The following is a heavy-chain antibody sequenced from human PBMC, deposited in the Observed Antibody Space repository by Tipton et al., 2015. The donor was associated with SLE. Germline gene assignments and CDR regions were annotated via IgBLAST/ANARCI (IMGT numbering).Heavy chain of an antibody. J-gene: IGHJ6*03. CDR3: ARIAAITIFPFYMDV. Sequence: SLRLSCAASGFTFSSYWLSWVRQAPGKGLEWVANIKQDGSEKYYVDSVKGRFTISRDNAKNSLYLQMNSLRAEDTAVYYCARIAAITIFPFYMDVWGKGTTVTVSS. CDR2: IKQDGSEK. V-gene: IGHV3-7*01. CDR1: GFTFSSYW. D-gene: IGHD3-3*01.